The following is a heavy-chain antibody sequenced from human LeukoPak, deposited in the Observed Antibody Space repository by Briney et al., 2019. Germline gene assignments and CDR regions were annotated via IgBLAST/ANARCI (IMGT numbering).Heavy chain of an antibody. D-gene: IGHD2-15*01. J-gene: IGHJ6*03. CDR2: IIPIFGTD. CDR3: ARGIGYCSGGSCYRSASYYYYCMDV. CDR1: GGTFSSYA. Sequence: SVKVSCKASGGTFSSYAISWVRQAPGQGLEWMGGIIPIFGTDNYAQKFQGRVTITTDEPTSTAYMELSSLRSEDTAVYYCARGIGYCSGGSCYRSASYYYYCMDVWGKGTTVTVSS. V-gene: IGHV1-69*05.